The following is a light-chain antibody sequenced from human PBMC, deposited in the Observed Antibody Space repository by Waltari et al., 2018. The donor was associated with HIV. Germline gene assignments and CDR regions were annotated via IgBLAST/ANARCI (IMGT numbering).Light chain of an antibody. CDR3: QQANSFPRT. Sequence: DIQLTQSPSAVSASVGARVTISCRASQGISRWLAWYQHRPGKAPKFLIYGASTLQGGVPSRFSGSGSGTDFTLTISNLQPEDFATYYCQQANSFPRTFGGGTKVEI. CDR2: GAS. CDR1: QGISRW. V-gene: IGKV1-12*01. J-gene: IGKJ4*01.